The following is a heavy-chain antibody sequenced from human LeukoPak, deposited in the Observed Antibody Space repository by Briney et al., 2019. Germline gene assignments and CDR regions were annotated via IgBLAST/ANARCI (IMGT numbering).Heavy chain of an antibody. J-gene: IGHJ3*02. V-gene: IGHV1-2*02. Sequence: ASVKVSCKASGYIFTGYYMHWVRQAPGQGLEWMGWINPNSGDTNYAQRFQGRVTMTRDTSISTAYMELSRLRSEDTAVYYCARGSLRYFDWLSDAFDIWGQGTMVTVSS. CDR1: GYIFTGYY. D-gene: IGHD3-9*01. CDR2: INPNSGDT. CDR3: ARGSLRYFDWLSDAFDI.